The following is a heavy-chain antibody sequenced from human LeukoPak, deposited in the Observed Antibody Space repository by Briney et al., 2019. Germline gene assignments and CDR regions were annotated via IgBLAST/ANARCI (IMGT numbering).Heavy chain of an antibody. CDR1: GFTFSSYA. D-gene: IGHD6-13*01. J-gene: IGHJ6*03. Sequence: GGSLRLSCAASGFTFSSYAMSWVRQAPGKGLQWVSTISGSGSSAYYADSVKGRFTISRDNSKNTLYLQMNSLRAEDTAVYYCARRSDSSSSWDYYYYYMDVWGKGTKVTVSS. CDR3: ARRSDSSSSWDYYYYYMDV. CDR2: ISGSGSSA. V-gene: IGHV3-23*01.